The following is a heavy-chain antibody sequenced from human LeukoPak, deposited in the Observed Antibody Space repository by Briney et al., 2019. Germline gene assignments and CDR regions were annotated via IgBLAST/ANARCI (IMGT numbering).Heavy chain of an antibody. J-gene: IGHJ5*02. CDR3: ARGPWFGVAHNWFDP. V-gene: IGHV3-48*01. Sequence: GGSLRLSCAASGFTFSSYSMNWVRQAPGKGLEWVSYISSSSSTIYYADSVKGRFTISRDNAKNSLYLQMNSLRAEDTAVYYCARGPWFGVAHNWFDPWGQGTLVTVSS. D-gene: IGHD3-3*01. CDR1: GFTFSSYS. CDR2: ISSSSSTI.